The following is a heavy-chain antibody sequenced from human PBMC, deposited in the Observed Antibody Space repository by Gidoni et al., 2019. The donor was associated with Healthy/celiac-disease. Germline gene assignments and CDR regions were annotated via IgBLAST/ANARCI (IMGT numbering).Heavy chain of an antibody. CDR1: GGSISSSSYY. J-gene: IGHJ4*02. Sequence: QLQLQESGPGLVKPSETLSLTCTVSGGSISSSSYYWGWIRQPPGKGLEWIGSIYYSGSTYYNPSLKSRVTISVDTSKNQFSLKLSSVTAADTAVYYCARLAGYCTNGVCYYFDYWGQGTLVTVSS. V-gene: IGHV4-39*01. D-gene: IGHD2-8*01. CDR2: IYYSGST. CDR3: ARLAGYCTNGVCYYFDY.